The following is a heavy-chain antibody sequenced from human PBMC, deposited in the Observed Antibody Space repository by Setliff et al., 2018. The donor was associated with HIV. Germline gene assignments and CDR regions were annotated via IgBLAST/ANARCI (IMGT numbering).Heavy chain of an antibody. CDR1: GYSFASYW. J-gene: IGHJ4*02. CDR2: IWPDDSDT. V-gene: IGHV5-51*01. D-gene: IGHD3-3*01. CDR3: ARLSKYYDFWTPNY. Sequence: GESLKISCKGSGYSFASYWIGWVRQMPGKGLEWVGLIWPDDSDTIYNPSFQGQVTLSADKSITTVYLQFNSLEAPDTAIYYCARLSKYYDFWTPNYWGQGTLVTVSS.